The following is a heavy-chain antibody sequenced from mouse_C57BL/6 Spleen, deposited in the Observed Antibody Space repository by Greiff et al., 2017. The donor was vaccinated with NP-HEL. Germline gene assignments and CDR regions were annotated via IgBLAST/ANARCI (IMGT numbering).Heavy chain of an antibody. V-gene: IGHV5-17*01. J-gene: IGHJ2*01. CDR1: GFTFSDYG. CDR3: ARRADTIRNYFDY. Sequence: EVKLMESGGGLVKPGGSLKLSCAASGFTFSDYGMHWVRQAPEKGLEWVAYISSGSSTIYYADTVKGRVTISRDNAKNTLFLQMTSLRSEDTAMYYCARRADTIRNYFDYWGQGTTLTVSS. CDR2: ISSGSSTI. D-gene: IGHD1-1*01.